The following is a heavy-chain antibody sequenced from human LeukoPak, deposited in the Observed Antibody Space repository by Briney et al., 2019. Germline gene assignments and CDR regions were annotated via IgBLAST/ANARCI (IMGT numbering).Heavy chain of an antibody. J-gene: IGHJ5*02. CDR3: ARGGGWRPLRYCSSTSCRTINWFDP. D-gene: IGHD2-2*01. V-gene: IGHV4-34*01. CDR2: INHSGST. Sequence: SETLSLTCAVYGGSFSGYYWSWIRLPPGKGLEWIGEINHSGSTNYNPSLKSRVTISVDTSKNQFSLKLSSVTAADTAVYYCARGGGWRPLRYCSSTSCRTINWFDPWGQGTLVTVSS. CDR1: GGSFSGYY.